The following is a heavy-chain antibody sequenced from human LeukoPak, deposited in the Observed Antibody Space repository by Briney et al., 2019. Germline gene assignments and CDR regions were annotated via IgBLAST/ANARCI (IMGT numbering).Heavy chain of an antibody. CDR1: GFTFDNHA. D-gene: IGHD3-10*01. CDR3: VRDMEPGGSGT. J-gene: IGHJ5*02. Sequence: PGGSLRLSCAASGFTFDNHAMHWVRQAPGKGLEWVSAISVNTDRIGYADSVKGRFTISRDNAKNSLYLQMNSLRTEDTALYYCVRDMEPGGSGTWGQGTLVTVSS. V-gene: IGHV3-9*01. CDR2: ISVNTDRI.